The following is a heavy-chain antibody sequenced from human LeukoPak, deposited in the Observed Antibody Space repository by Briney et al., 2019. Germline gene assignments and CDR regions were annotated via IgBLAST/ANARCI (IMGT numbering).Heavy chain of an antibody. V-gene: IGHV3-23*01. CDR3: AKDCYGSRLRGYFDY. J-gene: IGHJ4*02. Sequence: GGSLRLSCAASGFTFSSYVMSWVRQAPGKGLEWVSAFSGSGGNTYYADSVKGRFTISRDDSKNTLYLQMNSLRVEDTAVYYCAKDCYGSRLRGYFDYWGQGALVTVSS. CDR2: FSGSGGNT. CDR1: GFTFSSYV. D-gene: IGHD3-10*01.